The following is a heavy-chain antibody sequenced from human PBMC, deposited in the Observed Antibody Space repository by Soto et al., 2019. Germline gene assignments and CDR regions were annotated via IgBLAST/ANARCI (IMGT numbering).Heavy chain of an antibody. CDR3: ARGWGYDSTDYYYAY. D-gene: IGHD3-22*01. CDR2: SIPIFGTA. V-gene: IGHV1-69*01. CDR1: GGSFNRHT. Sequence: QVQLVQSGAEVRKPGSSVRVSCKASGGSFNRHTISWVRQAPGQGLEWMGGSIPIFGTANHAQQFQGRVTIIADESTSTVYMELSSLRSDDTAIYYCARGWGYDSTDYYYAYWGQGTLVIVSS. J-gene: IGHJ4*02.